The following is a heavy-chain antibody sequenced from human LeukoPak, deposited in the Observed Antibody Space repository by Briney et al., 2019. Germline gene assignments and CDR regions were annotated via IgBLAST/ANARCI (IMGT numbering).Heavy chain of an antibody. J-gene: IGHJ5*02. Sequence: HPGGSLRLSCAASGFTFSNYAMSWVRQSPEKGLEWVSSISASTSTTYYADSVRGRFTISRDISNNTLYLQMNSLRVEDTAIYYCAKSKEDCCGSFDPWGQGTLVTVSS. CDR1: GFTFSNYA. V-gene: IGHV3-23*01. D-gene: IGHD2-15*01. CDR2: ISASTSTT. CDR3: AKSKEDCCGSFDP.